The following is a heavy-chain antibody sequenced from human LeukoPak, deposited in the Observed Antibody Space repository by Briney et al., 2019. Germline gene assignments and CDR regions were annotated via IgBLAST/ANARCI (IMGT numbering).Heavy chain of an antibody. CDR2: IYHSGST. D-gene: IGHD3-10*01. CDR1: GYSISSGYY. V-gene: IGHV4-38-2*02. J-gene: IGHJ4*02. Sequence: SETLFLTCTVSGYSISSGYYWGWIRQPPGKGLEWIGSIYHSGSTYYNPSLKSRVTISVDTSKNQFSLKLSSVTAADTALYYCAKHYMGSSYNHGLDCWGQGTLVTVSS. CDR3: AKHYMGSSYNHGLDC.